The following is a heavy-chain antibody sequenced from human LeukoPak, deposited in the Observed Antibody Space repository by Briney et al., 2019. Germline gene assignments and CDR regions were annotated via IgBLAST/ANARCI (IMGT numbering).Heavy chain of an antibody. J-gene: IGHJ6*03. D-gene: IGHD4-17*01. CDR3: ARDGVATVTTFPAGLYYYYYMDV. CDR1: GFTFSDYY. CDR2: ISSSGSTI. V-gene: IGHV3-11*04. Sequence: GGSLRLSCAASGFTFSDYYMSWIRQAPGQGLEWVSYISSSGSTIYYADSVKGRFTISRDNAKNSLYLQMNSLRAEDTAVYYCARDGVATVTTFPAGLYYYYYMDVWGKGTTVTVSS.